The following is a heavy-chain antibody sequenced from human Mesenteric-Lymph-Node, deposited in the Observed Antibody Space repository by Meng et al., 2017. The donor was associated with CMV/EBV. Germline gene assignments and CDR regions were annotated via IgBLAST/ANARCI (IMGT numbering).Heavy chain of an antibody. D-gene: IGHD2-21*01. Sequence: SETLSLTCTVSGGSISSGGYYWNWIRQHPGKGLEWIGYIYYSGSTFYTPSLKSRVTMSLDTSKNQFSLKLSSVTAADTAVYYCARVGGGDCYDYWGQGTLVTVSS. CDR3: ARVGGGDCYDY. CDR2: IYYSGST. V-gene: IGHV4-31*03. J-gene: IGHJ4*02. CDR1: GGSISSGGYY.